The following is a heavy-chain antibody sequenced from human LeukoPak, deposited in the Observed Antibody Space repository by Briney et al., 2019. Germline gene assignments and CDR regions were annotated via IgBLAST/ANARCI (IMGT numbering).Heavy chain of an antibody. D-gene: IGHD6-6*01. Sequence: PGGSLRLSCAASGFTVSSNYMSWVRQAPGKGLEWVSSISSSSSYIYYADSVKGRFTISRDNAKNSLYLQMNSLRAEDTAVYYCARIYSSSSSRGAFDIWGQGTMVTVSS. V-gene: IGHV3-21*01. CDR1: GFTVSSNY. CDR2: ISSSSSYI. CDR3: ARIYSSSSSRGAFDI. J-gene: IGHJ3*02.